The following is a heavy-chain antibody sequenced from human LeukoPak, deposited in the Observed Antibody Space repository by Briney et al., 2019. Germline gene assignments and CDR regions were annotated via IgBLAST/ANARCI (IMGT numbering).Heavy chain of an antibody. Sequence: GGSLRLSCAASGFTFSSYTMNWVRQAPGKGLEWVSSISSSSSYIYYADSVEGRFTISRDNAKNSLYLQMNSLRAEDTAVYYCVDVGASDYWGQGTLVTVSS. V-gene: IGHV3-21*01. CDR3: VDVGASDY. CDR1: GFTFSSYT. CDR2: ISSSSSYI. D-gene: IGHD1-26*01. J-gene: IGHJ4*02.